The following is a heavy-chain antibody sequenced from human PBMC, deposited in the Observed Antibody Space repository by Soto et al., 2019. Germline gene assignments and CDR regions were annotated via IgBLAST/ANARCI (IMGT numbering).Heavy chain of an antibody. V-gene: IGHV3-7*01. CDR1: GFTFSSYW. J-gene: IGHJ6*02. CDR3: ARDEVLYYDFWSGYPTLTTFCYGMDV. Sequence: SLRLSCAASGFTFSSYWMSWVRQAPGKGLEWVANIKQDGSEKYYVDSVKGRFTISRDNAKNSLYLQMNSLRAEDTAVYYCARDEVLYYDFWSGYPTLTTFCYGMDVWGQGTTVTVS. CDR2: IKQDGSEK. D-gene: IGHD3-3*01.